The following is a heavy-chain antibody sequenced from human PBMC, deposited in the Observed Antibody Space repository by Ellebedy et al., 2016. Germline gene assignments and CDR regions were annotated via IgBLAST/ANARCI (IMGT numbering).Heavy chain of an antibody. V-gene: IGHV3-48*04. D-gene: IGHD6-13*01. Sequence: GGSLRLXXAASGFTFSTYGMNWVRQAPGKGLEWVSYVSSDSNTIRYADSVKGRFTISRDNAKNSLYLQMDSLTVGDTAVYYCVKVGSGWSLDIWGQGTTVTVSS. CDR1: GFTFSTYG. CDR2: VSSDSNTI. CDR3: VKVGSGWSLDI. J-gene: IGHJ3*02.